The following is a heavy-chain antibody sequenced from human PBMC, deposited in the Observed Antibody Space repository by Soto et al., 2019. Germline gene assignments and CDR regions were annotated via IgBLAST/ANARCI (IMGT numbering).Heavy chain of an antibody. Sequence: GGSLRLSCAASGFTFSNAWMSWVRQAPGKGLEWVGRIKGEADGGATDYAAPVKGRITISRDHSKDTLYLHMNSLKTEDTAVYYCTTGLSNGYYNFDYWGQGTPVTVSS. V-gene: IGHV3-15*01. CDR3: TTGLSNGYYNFDY. CDR2: IKGEADGGAT. CDR1: GFTFSNAW. D-gene: IGHD3-22*01. J-gene: IGHJ4*02.